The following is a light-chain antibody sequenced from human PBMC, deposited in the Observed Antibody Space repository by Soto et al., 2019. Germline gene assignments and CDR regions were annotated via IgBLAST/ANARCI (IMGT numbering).Light chain of an antibody. CDR1: RSDIGSNF. J-gene: IGLJ1*01. CDR3: AAWDDSLTGPV. V-gene: IGLV1-44*01. Sequence: QSVLSQPPSASGTPGQTGIISCSGSRSDIGSNFVNWYQHLPGTAPKLLIYNSNQRPSGVPDRFSGSKSGTSASLAISGLQSEDEADYYCAAWDDSLTGPVFGTGTKLTVL. CDR2: NSN.